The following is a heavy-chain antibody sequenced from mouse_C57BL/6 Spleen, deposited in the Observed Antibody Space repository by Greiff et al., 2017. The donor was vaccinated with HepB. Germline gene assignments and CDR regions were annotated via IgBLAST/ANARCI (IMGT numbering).Heavy chain of an antibody. CDR3: TRKEVYDGYYVGFAY. J-gene: IGHJ3*01. D-gene: IGHD2-3*01. CDR1: GFTFSSYA. Sequence: DVKLVESGEGLVKPGGSLKLSCAASGFTFSSYAMSWVRQTPEKRLEWVAYISSGGDYIYYADTVKGRFTISRDNARNTLYLQMSSLKSEDTAMYYCTRKEVYDGYYVGFAYWGQGTLVTVSA. V-gene: IGHV5-9-1*02. CDR2: ISSGGDYI.